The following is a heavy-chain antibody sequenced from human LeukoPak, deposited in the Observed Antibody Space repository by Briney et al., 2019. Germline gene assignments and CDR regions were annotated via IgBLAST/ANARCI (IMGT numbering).Heavy chain of an antibody. CDR2: IIPIFGTA. D-gene: IGHD6-19*01. J-gene: IGHJ4*02. CDR3: ASITVAGTLDEFDY. Sequence: GASVKVSCKASGYTFTSYGISWVRQAPGQGLEGMGGIIPIFGTANYAQKFQGRVTITADKSTSTAYMELSSLRSEDTAVYYCASITVAGTLDEFDYWGQGTLVTVSS. V-gene: IGHV1-69*06. CDR1: GYTFTSYG.